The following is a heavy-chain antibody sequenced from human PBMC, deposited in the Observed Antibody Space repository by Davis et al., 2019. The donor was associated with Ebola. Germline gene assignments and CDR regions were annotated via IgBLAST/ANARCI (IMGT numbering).Heavy chain of an antibody. D-gene: IGHD3-10*01. J-gene: IGHJ3*02. Sequence: GSLRLSCTVSGGSISSSSYYWGWIRQPPGKGLEWIGSIYYSGSTYYNPSLKSRVTISVDTSKNQFSLKLSSVTAADTAVYYCARLLLWFGELLQDDAFDIWGQGTMVTVSS. V-gene: IGHV4-39*07. CDR3: ARLLLWFGELLQDDAFDI. CDR1: GGSISSSSYY. CDR2: IYYSGST.